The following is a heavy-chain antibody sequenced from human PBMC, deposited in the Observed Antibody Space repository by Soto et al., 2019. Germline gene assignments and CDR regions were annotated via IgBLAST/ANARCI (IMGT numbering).Heavy chain of an antibody. D-gene: IGHD2-15*01. CDR2: ISGDAFST. CDR1: GFAFSRHG. J-gene: IGHJ3*02. CDR3: SREKAAFDAFDS. Sequence: GGSLRLSCAASGFAFSRHGLHWVRQAPGNGLEYVSAISGDAFSTYYANSVKGRFTISRDNSKNTLYLQMGSLTTEDMAVYYCSREKAAFDAFDSWGQGTMVTVTS. V-gene: IGHV3-64*01.